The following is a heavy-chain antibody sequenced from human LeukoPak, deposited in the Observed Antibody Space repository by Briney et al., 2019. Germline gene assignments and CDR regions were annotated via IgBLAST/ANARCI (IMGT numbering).Heavy chain of an antibody. D-gene: IGHD3-10*01. CDR1: GYSISSGYY. J-gene: IGHJ4*02. CDR3: ARDPTVLWFGELFQDY. Sequence: SETLSLTCTVSGYSISSGYYWGWIRQPPGKGLEWIGSIYHSGSTYYNPSLKSRVTISVDTSKNQFSLKPSSVTAADTAVYYCARDPTVLWFGELFQDYWGQGTLVTVSS. V-gene: IGHV4-38-2*02. CDR2: IYHSGST.